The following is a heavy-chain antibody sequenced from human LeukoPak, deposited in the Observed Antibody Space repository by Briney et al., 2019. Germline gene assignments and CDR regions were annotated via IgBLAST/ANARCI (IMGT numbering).Heavy chain of an antibody. V-gene: IGHV4-59*08. CDR2: IYYSGST. D-gene: IGHD5-24*01. J-gene: IGHJ4*02. CDR1: GGSISSYY. Sequence: SETLSLTCTVSGGSISSYYWSWIRQPPGKGLEWIGYIYYSGSTNYNPSLKSRVTISVDTSKNQFSLKLSSVTAADTAVYYCARHPSQNGYQDYWGQGTLVTVSS. CDR3: ARHPSQNGYQDY.